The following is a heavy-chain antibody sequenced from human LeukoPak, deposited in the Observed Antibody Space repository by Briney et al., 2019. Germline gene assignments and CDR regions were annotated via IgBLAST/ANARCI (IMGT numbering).Heavy chain of an antibody. V-gene: IGHV3-9*01. CDR2: ISKNSGSI. CDR3: ANGTGRYWTCLDY. CDR1: GLTFDEFA. Sequence: PGRSLRLSCAASGLTFDEFAMHWVRQAPGKCREWVSCISKNSGSIDYAHSVKGRFTISRDNAKNSLYLQMNTLSPEDTAFYYCANGTGRYWTCLDYWAKGPLVSV. J-gene: IGHJ4*02. D-gene: IGHD1-26*01.